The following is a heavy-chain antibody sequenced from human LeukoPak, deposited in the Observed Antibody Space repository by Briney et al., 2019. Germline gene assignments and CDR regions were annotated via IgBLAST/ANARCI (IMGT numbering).Heavy chain of an antibody. V-gene: IGHV3-23*01. D-gene: IGHD2-2*01. CDR1: GFTFSSYA. Sequence: PGGSLRLSCAASGFTFSSYAMSWIRQAPGKGLEWVSAISGSGGSTYYADSAKGRFTISRDNSKNTLCLQMNGLRAEDTAVDYCAKDAPVNIVVVPAANSWGQGTLVTVSS. J-gene: IGHJ4*02. CDR2: ISGSGGST. CDR3: AKDAPVNIVVVPAANS.